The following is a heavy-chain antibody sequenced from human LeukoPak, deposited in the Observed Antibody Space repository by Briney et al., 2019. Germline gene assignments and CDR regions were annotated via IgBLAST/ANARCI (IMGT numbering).Heavy chain of an antibody. CDR2: ISANGDTT. CDR3: VKDFWPARDGGGYYPPFEY. D-gene: IGHD3-22*01. Sequence: SGGSLRLSCAASGFTFSNYAMNWVRQAPGKGLEWVSGISANGDTTYYVDSVRGRFTISRDNSKNSVFLQMNSLRDADTAVYYCVKDFWPARDGGGYYPPFEYWGEGTLVTVSS. V-gene: IGHV3-23*01. J-gene: IGHJ4*02. CDR1: GFTFSNYA.